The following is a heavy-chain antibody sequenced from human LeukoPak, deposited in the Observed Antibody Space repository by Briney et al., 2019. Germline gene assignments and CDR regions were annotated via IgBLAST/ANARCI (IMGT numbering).Heavy chain of an antibody. CDR3: ARAPSGEVESAARGDYLDY. CDR1: GASFSGNF. V-gene: IGHV4-34*01. Sequence: SETLSLTCAVYGASFSGNFWSWIRQPPGKGLEWIGEINHSGGTNYNPSLKSRVTISVYTSKTQFSLKMNSVTAADTAVYYCARAPSGEVESAARGDYLDYWGQGTLVTVSS. CDR2: INHSGGT. D-gene: IGHD6-13*01. J-gene: IGHJ4*02.